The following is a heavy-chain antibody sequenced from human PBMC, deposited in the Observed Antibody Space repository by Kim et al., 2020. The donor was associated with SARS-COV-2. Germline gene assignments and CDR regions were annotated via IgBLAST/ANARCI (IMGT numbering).Heavy chain of an antibody. V-gene: IGHV4-38-2*02. CDR1: GYSISSGYY. J-gene: IGHJ6*02. CDR3: ASTHSSSSSYSGMDV. Sequence: SETLSLTCTVSGYSISSGYYWGWIRQPPGKGLEWIGSIYHSGSTYYNPSLKSRVTISVDTSKNQFSLKLSSVTAADTAGHYCASTHSSSSSYSGMDVWG. D-gene: IGHD6-6*01. CDR2: IYHSGST.